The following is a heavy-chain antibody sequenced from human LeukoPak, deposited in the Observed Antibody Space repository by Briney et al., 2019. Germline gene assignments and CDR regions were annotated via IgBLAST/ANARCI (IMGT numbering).Heavy chain of an antibody. CDR2: ISWNSGSI. CDR3: AKDIRVVVTSYFDY. J-gene: IGHJ4*02. V-gene: IGHV3-9*01. D-gene: IGHD2-21*02. Sequence: GGSLRLSCAASGFTFDDYAMHRVRQAPGKGLEWVSGISWNSGSIGYADSVKGRFTISRDNAKNSLYLQMNSLRAEDTALYYCAKDIRVVVTSYFDYWGQGTLVTVSS. CDR1: GFTFDDYA.